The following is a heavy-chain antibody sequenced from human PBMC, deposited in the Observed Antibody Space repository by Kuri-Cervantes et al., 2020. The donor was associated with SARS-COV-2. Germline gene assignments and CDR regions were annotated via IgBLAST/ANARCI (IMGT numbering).Heavy chain of an antibody. CDR2: IHPDGSYT. CDR3: VRDGDHWNFDY. Sequence: GESLKISYAASGFTFSGHWIHWVRQAPGKGLVWVSRIHPDGSYTNNADSVKGRFTLSRDNAKNMLFLQMSSLRAEDTAVYYCVRDGDHWNFDYWGQGTLVTVSS. J-gene: IGHJ4*02. CDR1: GFTFSGHW. D-gene: IGHD1-1*01. V-gene: IGHV3-74*01.